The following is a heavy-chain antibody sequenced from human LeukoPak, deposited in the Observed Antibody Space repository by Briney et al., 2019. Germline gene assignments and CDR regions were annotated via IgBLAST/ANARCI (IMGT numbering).Heavy chain of an antibody. D-gene: IGHD3-22*01. CDR3: ARDSYYDSSGHDAFDI. CDR2: INWNSGST. V-gene: IGHV3-20*01. J-gene: IGHJ3*02. CDR1: GFTFDDYG. Sequence: GGSLRLSCAASGFTFDDYGMSWVRQAPGKGLEWVSGINWNSGSTGYADSVKGRFTISRDNAKNSLYLQMNSLRAEDTALYHCARDSYYDSSGHDAFDIWGQGTMVTVSS.